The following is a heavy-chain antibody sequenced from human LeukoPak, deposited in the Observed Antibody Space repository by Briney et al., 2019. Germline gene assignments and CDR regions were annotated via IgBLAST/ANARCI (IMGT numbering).Heavy chain of an antibody. Sequence: PGGSLRLSCAASGFTFSSYSMNWVRQAPGKGLEWVSYISSSSRTAYYADSVKGRSTISRDNAKNSLYLQMNSLRAEDTAVYYCAKDRGGYSSGCYYWGQGTLVTVSS. V-gene: IGHV3-48*01. CDR2: ISSSSRTA. CDR3: AKDRGGYSSGCYY. J-gene: IGHJ4*02. CDR1: GFTFSSYS. D-gene: IGHD6-19*01.